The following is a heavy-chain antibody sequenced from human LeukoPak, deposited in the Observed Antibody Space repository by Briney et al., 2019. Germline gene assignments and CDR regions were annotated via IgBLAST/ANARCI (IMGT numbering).Heavy chain of an antibody. J-gene: IGHJ6*03. Sequence: SETLSLTCAVYGGSFSGYYWSWIRQPPGKGLEWIGEINHSGSTNYNPSLKSRVTISVDTSKNQFSLKLSSVTAADTAVYYCARHFRLPAAIIPGDTKKQPYYYYYYMDVWGKGTTVTVSS. CDR1: GGSFSGYY. CDR2: INHSGST. V-gene: IGHV4-34*01. CDR3: ARHFRLPAAIIPGDTKKQPYYYYYYMDV. D-gene: IGHD2-2*02.